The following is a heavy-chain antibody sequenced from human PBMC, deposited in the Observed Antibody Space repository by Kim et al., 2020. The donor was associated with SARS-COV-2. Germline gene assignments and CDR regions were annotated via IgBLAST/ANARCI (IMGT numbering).Heavy chain of an antibody. CDR1: GFTFSSYS. CDR2: ISYDGSNK. V-gene: IGHV3-30-3*01. J-gene: IGHJ4*02. CDR3: ARGIYTSGYLDLDC. Sequence: GGSLRLSCAASGFTFSSYSMHWVRQAPGKGLEWVAVISYDGSNKYYADSVKGRSTISRDNFESTVYLQMNTLRAEDTAVYYCARGIYTSGYLDLDCWGQGTLVTVSS. D-gene: IGHD3-22*01.